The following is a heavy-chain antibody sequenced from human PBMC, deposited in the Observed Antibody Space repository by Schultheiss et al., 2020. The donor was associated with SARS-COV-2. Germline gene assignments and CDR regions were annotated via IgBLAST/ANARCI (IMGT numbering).Heavy chain of an antibody. Sequence: GGSLRLSCAASGFTFSNYAMSWVRQAPGKGLEWVSSISSSSSYIYYADSVKGRFTISRDNAKNSLYLQMNSLRAEDTAVYYCARVQYGSSSGPGNYWGHGTLVTVSS. D-gene: IGHD6-6*01. CDR2: ISSSSSYI. V-gene: IGHV3-21*01. CDR3: ARVQYGSSSGPGNY. CDR1: GFTFSNYA. J-gene: IGHJ4*01.